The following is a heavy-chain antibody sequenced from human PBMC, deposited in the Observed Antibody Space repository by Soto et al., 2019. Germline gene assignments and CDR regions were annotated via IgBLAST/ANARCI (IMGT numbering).Heavy chain of an antibody. J-gene: IGHJ3*02. CDR1: GFTFSSYS. D-gene: IGHD6-13*01. V-gene: IGHV3-48*02. CDR3: ARDLPGIAAAGTGHDAFDI. CDR2: ISSSSSTI. Sequence: QSGGSLRLSCAASGFTFSSYSMNWVRQAPGKGLEWVSYISSSSSTIYYADSVKGRFTISRDNAKNSLYLQMNSLRDEDTAVYYCARDLPGIAAAGTGHDAFDIWGQGTMVTVSS.